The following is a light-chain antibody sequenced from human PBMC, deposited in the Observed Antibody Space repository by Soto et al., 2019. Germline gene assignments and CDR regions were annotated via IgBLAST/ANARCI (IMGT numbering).Light chain of an antibody. J-gene: IGLJ1*01. CDR1: SSDIGLYNY. V-gene: IGLV2-14*01. CDR3: RSLSTTSTPIV. Sequence: QSVLSQPASMSGSPGQSITIPCTGASSDIGLYNYVSWYQHHPGKAPKLLISEVNVRPSGLSDRFSASKAGNTASLTISGLQPEDEAYYYCRSLSTTSTPIVFGSGTKVTVL. CDR2: EVN.